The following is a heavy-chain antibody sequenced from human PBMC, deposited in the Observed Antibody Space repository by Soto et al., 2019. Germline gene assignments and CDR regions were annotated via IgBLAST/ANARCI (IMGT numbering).Heavy chain of an antibody. D-gene: IGHD6-13*01. CDR3: ARDRPAAGTRAPQRLDY. Sequence: QVQLVQSGAEVKKPGSSVKVSCKASGGTFSSYAISWVRQAPGQGLEWMGGIIPIFGTANYAQKFQGRVTITADESTSTAYMELSSLRSEDTAVYYCARDRPAAGTRAPQRLDYWGQGTLVTVSS. CDR2: IIPIFGTA. V-gene: IGHV1-69*12. CDR1: GGTFSSYA. J-gene: IGHJ4*02.